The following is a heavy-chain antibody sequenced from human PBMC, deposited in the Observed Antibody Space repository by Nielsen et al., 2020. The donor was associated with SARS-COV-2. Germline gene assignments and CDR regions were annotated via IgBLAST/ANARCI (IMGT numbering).Heavy chain of an antibody. J-gene: IGHJ4*02. CDR2: IYWDDDK. V-gene: IGHV2-5*02. CDR3: ARNVLRFLEWSPFDY. Sequence: RQAPGKALEWLALIYWDDDKRYTPSLKSRLTITKDTSKNQVVLTMTNMDPVDTATYYCARNVLRFLEWSPFDYWGQGTLVTVSS. D-gene: IGHD3-3*01.